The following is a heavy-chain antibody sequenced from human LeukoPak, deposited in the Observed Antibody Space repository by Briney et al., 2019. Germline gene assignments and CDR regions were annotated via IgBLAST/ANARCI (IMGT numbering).Heavy chain of an antibody. CDR2: VYYTGTT. Sequence: SETLSLTCTVSGASISAHHWSWIRQPPGKGLEYIGDVYYTGTTNYNPSLRSRVTMSVDTSKNQFSLRLTSVTAADTAVYYCAKFGTYPVHVSYSYYYLDVWGKGTTVTVSS. D-gene: IGHD1-26*01. CDR3: AKFGTYPVHVSYSYYYLDV. J-gene: IGHJ6*03. CDR1: GASISAHH. V-gene: IGHV4-59*11.